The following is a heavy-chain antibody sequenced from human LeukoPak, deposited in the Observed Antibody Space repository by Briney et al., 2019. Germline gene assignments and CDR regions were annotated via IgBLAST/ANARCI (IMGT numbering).Heavy chain of an antibody. CDR3: ARAPSGWLYRIDY. V-gene: IGHV3-13*04. J-gene: IGHJ4*01. Sequence: GGSLRLSCAASGFTFSSYDMHWVRQATGKGLEWVSAIGTVGDTYYPDSVKGRFTVSRENAKNSFYLQMNSLTAGDTAVYYCARAPSGWLYRIDYWGQEPWSPSPQ. D-gene: IGHD2-2*02. CDR1: GFTFSSYD. CDR2: IGTVGDT.